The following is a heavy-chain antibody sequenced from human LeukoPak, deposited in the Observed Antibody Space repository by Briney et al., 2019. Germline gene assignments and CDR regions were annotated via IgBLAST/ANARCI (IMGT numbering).Heavy chain of an antibody. CDR2: IYYSGST. CDR1: GGSISSYY. J-gene: IGHJ5*02. V-gene: IGHV4-59*08. D-gene: IGHD3-10*01. Sequence: SETLSLTCTVSGGSISSYYWSWIRQPLGKGLEWIGYIYYSGSTNYNPSLKSRVTISVDTSKNQFSLKLSSVTAADTAVYYCARRVTMVRGVITNNWFDPWGQGTLVTVSS. CDR3: ARRVTMVRGVITNNWFDP.